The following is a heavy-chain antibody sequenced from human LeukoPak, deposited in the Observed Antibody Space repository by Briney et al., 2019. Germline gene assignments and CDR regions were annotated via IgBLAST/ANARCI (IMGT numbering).Heavy chain of an antibody. CDR2: IKQDGSEK. Sequence: GGSLRLSCAASGFTFSSYWMSWVRQAPGKGLEWAANIKQDGSEKYYVDSVKGRFTISRDNAKNSLYLQMNSLRAEDTAVYYCARRQIAAGDWFDPWGQGTLVTVSS. D-gene: IGHD6-13*01. CDR3: ARRQIAAGDWFDP. J-gene: IGHJ5*02. CDR1: GFTFSSYW. V-gene: IGHV3-7*01.